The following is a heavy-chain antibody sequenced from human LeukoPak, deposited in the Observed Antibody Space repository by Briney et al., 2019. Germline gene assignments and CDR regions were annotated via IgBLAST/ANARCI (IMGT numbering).Heavy chain of an antibody. CDR3: AKDGGQWLVRGYFDY. V-gene: IGHV3-30*04. CDR1: GFSFSGYT. CDR2: ISYDGSNK. D-gene: IGHD6-19*01. J-gene: IGHJ4*02. Sequence: GRSLRLSFAASGFSFSGYTMHWVRQAPGKGLEWVAVISYDGSNKYYADSVKGRFTISRDNSKNTLYLQMNSLRAEDTAVYYCAKDGGQWLVRGYFDYWGQGTLVTVSS.